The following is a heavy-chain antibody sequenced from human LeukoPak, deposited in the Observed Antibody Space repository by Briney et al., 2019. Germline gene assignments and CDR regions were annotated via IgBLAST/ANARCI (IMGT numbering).Heavy chain of an antibody. V-gene: IGHV3-48*01. J-gene: IGHJ5*02. CDR1: GFTFSSYS. D-gene: IGHD2-15*01. CDR2: ISSSSSTI. Sequence: GGSLRLCCAASGFTFSSYSMNWVRQAPGKGLEWVSYISSSSSTIYYADSVKGRFTISRDNAKNSLYLQMNSLRAEDTAVYSCARGADGVSSNSRGWFDPWGQGTLVTVSS. CDR3: ARGADGVSSNSRGWFDP.